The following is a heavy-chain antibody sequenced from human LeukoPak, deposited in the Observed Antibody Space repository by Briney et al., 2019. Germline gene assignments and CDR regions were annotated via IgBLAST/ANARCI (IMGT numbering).Heavy chain of an antibody. Sequence: SETLSLTCAVYGGSFSGYYWSWIRQPPGKGPEWIGEINHSGSTNYNPSLKSRVTISVDTSKNQFCLKLSSVTAADTAVYYCARAQALYYYYYYYMDVWGKGTTVTVSS. CDR2: INHSGST. CDR1: GGSFSGYY. J-gene: IGHJ6*03. V-gene: IGHV4-34*01. CDR3: ARAQALYYYYYYYMDV.